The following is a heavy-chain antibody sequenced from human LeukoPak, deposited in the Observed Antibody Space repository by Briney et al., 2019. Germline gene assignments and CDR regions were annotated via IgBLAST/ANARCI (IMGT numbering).Heavy chain of an antibody. D-gene: IGHD3-9*01. J-gene: IGHJ3*02. Sequence: PGGSLRLSCAASGFIFSSYAMHWVRQAPGKGLEWVAVISYDVSIKYYADSVKGRFTISRDNSKNTLYLQMNSLRAEDTAVYYCAVDILTGSDAFDMWGQGTMVTVSS. V-gene: IGHV3-30-3*01. CDR2: ISYDVSIK. CDR1: GFIFSSYA. CDR3: AVDILTGSDAFDM.